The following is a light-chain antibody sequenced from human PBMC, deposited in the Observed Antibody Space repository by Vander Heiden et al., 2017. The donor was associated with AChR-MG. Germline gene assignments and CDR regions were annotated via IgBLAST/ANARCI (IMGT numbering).Light chain of an antibody. V-gene: IGLV1-40*01. CDR2: GGS. J-gene: IGLJ2*01. CDR3: QCCGSSLCGVV. Sequence: QSAPTPPPPAPGAPGPRATISCTGSRPNTWAGYDVHWYQQRPGTAPRLLICGGSGRPAGVTDRFSGARSGTSASRAITELQAENEADYGCQCCGSSLCGVVFGGGTKLTVL. CDR1: RPNTWAGYD.